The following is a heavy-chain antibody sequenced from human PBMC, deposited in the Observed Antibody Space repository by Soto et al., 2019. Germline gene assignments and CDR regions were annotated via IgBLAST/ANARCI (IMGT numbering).Heavy chain of an antibody. CDR3: ARVVAAACNTPYYYYMDV. CDR2: INHSGST. Sequence: SETLSLTCAVYGGSFSGYYWSWIRQPPGKGLEWIGEINHSGSTNYNPSLKSRVTISVDTSKNQFSLKLSSVTAADTAVYYCARVVAAACNTPYYYYMDVWGKGTTVTVSS. CDR1: GGSFSGYY. V-gene: IGHV4-34*01. D-gene: IGHD6-13*01. J-gene: IGHJ6*03.